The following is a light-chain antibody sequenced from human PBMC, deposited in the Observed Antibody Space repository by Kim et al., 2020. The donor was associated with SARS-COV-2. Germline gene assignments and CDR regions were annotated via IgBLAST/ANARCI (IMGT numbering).Light chain of an antibody. V-gene: IGKV1-9*01. Sequence: APVGDRVSITCRASQGISSYLAWYQQKPGKAPKLLIYAASTLQSGVPSRFSGSGSGTEFTLTISSLQPEDFATYYCQQLNSYPPYTFGQGTKLEI. J-gene: IGKJ2*01. CDR3: QQLNSYPPYT. CDR1: QGISSY. CDR2: AAS.